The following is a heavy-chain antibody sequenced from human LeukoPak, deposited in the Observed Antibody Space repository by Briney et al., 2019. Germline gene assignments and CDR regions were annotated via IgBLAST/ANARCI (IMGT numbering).Heavy chain of an antibody. J-gene: IGHJ5*02. CDR3: AKGCQCPSGLSSWFDP. CDR2: LSGSGDGQ. D-gene: IGHD1-14*01. CDR1: GFTFTNYG. V-gene: IGHV3-23*01. Sequence: PGGSLRLSCSASGFTFTNYGMSWVRQAPGKGLEWVSGLSGSGDGQFYADSVEGRFTTSRDIFNNIWYLQMNSLRAEDTAVYYCAKGCQCPSGLSSWFDPRGQGTLVAVSS.